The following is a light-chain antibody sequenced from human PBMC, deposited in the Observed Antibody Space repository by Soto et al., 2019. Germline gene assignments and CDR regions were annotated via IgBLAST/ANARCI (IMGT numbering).Light chain of an antibody. J-gene: IGLJ2*01. Sequence: QSVLTQPPSVSGAPGQRVTISCTGSSSNIGAGYDVHWYQQLPGTAPKLLILGNFNPPSGVPDRFSGSKSGTSASLAITGLQAEDVADYYCQSYDTSLRVVVFAGGTKLTVL. CDR3: QSYDTSLRVVV. CDR1: SSNIGAGYD. CDR2: GNF. V-gene: IGLV1-40*01.